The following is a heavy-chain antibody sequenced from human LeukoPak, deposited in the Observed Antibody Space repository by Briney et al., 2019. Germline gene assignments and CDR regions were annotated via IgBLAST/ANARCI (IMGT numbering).Heavy chain of an antibody. CDR3: ARRHIASDAFDI. CDR1: GFTFSSYS. CDR2: ISSSSYI. J-gene: IGHJ3*02. Sequence: GGSLRLSCAASGFTFSSYSMNWVRQAPGKGLEWVSSISSSSYIYYADSVKGRFTISRDNAKNSLYLQMNSLRAEDTAVYYCARRHIASDAFDIWGQGTMVTVSS. D-gene: IGHD6-13*01. V-gene: IGHV3-21*01.